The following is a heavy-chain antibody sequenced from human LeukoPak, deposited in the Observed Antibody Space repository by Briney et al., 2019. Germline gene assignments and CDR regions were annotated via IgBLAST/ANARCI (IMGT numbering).Heavy chain of an antibody. CDR1: GFTFSTNG. CDR2: IRYDGSNE. CDR3: AKVSVYMVNEGFDI. J-gene: IGHJ3*02. V-gene: IGHV3-30*02. D-gene: IGHD5-18*01. Sequence: GGSLRLSCAAFGFTFSTNGMHWVRQAPGKGLEWVAFIRYDGSNEYYGDSVKGRFIISRDNSKNTLYLQMNSLTAEDTAVYYCAKVSVYMVNEGFDIWGQGTVVTVSS.